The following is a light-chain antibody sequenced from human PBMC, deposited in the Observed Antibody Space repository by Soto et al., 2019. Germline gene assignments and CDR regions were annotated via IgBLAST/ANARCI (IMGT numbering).Light chain of an antibody. CDR3: SSYTSSSTDV. V-gene: IGLV2-18*02. CDR2: EVG. J-gene: IGLJ1*01. CDR1: SSDVGSYNR. Sequence: QSALTQPPSVSGSPGQSVTISCTGTSSDVGSYNRVSWYQQPPGTAPKLLIYEVGNRPSGVPDRFSGSKSGNTASLTLSGLQAEDEADYYCSSYTSSSTDVFGTGTKLTVL.